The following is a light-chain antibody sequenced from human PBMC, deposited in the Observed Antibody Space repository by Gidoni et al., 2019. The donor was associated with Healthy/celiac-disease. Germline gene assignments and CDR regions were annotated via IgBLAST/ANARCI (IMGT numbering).Light chain of an antibody. CDR3: SSYTSSSPYV. CDR1: SSDVGGYNY. J-gene: IGLJ1*01. V-gene: IGLV2-14*01. CDR2: EVS. Sequence: QSALTQPASASGSPGQPITISCTGTSSDVGGYNYVSWYQQHPGKAPKLMIYEVSNRPSGVSNRFSGSKSGNTASLTISGLQAEDEADYYCSSYTSSSPYVFGTGTKVTVL.